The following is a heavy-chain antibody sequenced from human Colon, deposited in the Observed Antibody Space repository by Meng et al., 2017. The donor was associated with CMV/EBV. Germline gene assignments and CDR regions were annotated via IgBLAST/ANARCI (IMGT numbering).Heavy chain of an antibody. D-gene: IGHD1-7*01. CDR3: ARIKCGTTSCSQGLDP. J-gene: IGHJ5*02. V-gene: IGHV1-2*02. CDR2: VNPNGGGT. CDR1: GYTFTDYY. Sequence: ASVKVSCKASGYTFTDYYLHWVRQVAGQGLEWIGWVNPNGGGTDYAQTFQGRVTMTRDTSITTAYLEVRKLTPDDTAVYYCARIKCGTTSCSQGLDPWGQGTLVTVSS.